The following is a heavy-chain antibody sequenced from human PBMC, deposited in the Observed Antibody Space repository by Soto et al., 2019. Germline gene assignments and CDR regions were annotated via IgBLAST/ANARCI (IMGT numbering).Heavy chain of an antibody. V-gene: IGHV4-59*12. CDR3: ARDSSSSSYYGMDV. CDR2: IYYSGST. Sequence: SETLSLTCTVSGVSISPYYWSWIRQPPGKGLEWIGDIYYSGSTNYNPSLKSRVTISVDKSKNQFSLKLSSVTAADTAVYYCARDSSSSSYYGMDVWGQGTTVTVSS. CDR1: GVSISPYY. D-gene: IGHD6-6*01. J-gene: IGHJ6*02.